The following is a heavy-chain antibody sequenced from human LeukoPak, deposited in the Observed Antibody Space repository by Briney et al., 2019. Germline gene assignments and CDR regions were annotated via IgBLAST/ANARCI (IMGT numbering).Heavy chain of an antibody. CDR1: GYTFTGYY. J-gene: IGHJ5*02. Sequence: ASVKVSCKASGYTFTGYYMHWVRQAPGQGLEWMGWINPNSGGTNYAQRFQGRVTMTGDTSISTAYMELSRLRSDDTAVYYGARGAPGRYYGSGNWFDPWGQGTLVTVSS. CDR3: ARGAPGRYYGSGNWFDP. CDR2: INPNSGGT. D-gene: IGHD3-10*01. V-gene: IGHV1-2*02.